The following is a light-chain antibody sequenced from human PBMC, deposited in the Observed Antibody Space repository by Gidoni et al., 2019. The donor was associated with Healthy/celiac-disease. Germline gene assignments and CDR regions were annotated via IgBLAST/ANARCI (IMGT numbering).Light chain of an antibody. V-gene: IGKV3-20*01. CDR2: GAS. CDR1: QSVSSSY. J-gene: IGKJ2*01. Sequence: EIELTQSPGTLSLSPGERATLSCRASQSVSSSYLAWYQQKPGQAPMLLIYGASSRATGIPERFSGSGSGTDFTLTISRLEPEDFAVYYCQQYGSSPHTFGQXTKLEIK. CDR3: QQYGSSPHT.